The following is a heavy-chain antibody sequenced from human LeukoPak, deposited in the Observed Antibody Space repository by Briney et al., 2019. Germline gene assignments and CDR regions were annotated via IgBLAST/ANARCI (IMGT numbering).Heavy chain of an antibody. V-gene: IGHV3-23*01. CDR1: GFTFSSYA. D-gene: IGHD5-12*01. J-gene: IGHJ5*02. CDR3: AKRSGSGYRFDP. CDR2: ISGSGGST. Sequence: GGSLRLSCAASGFTFSSYAMSWGRQAPGEGLGWVSAISGSGGSTYYADSVKGRFTISRDNSKNTLYLQMNSLRAEDTAVYYCAKRSGSGYRFDPWGQGTLVTVSS.